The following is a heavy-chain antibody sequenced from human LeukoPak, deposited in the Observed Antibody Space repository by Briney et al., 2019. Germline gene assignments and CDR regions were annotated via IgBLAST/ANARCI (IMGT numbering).Heavy chain of an antibody. J-gene: IGHJ4*02. CDR3: ASGRDGYNYVLG. Sequence: SETLSLTCTVSGGSISSSSYYWGWIRQPPGKGLEWIGSIYYSGSTNYNPSLKSRVTISVDTSKNQFSLKLSSVTAADTAVYYCASGRDGYNYVLGWGQGTLVTVSS. CDR2: IYYSGST. D-gene: IGHD5-24*01. V-gene: IGHV4-39*07. CDR1: GGSISSSSYY.